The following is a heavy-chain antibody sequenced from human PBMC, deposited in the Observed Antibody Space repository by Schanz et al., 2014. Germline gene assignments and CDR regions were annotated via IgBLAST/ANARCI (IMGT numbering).Heavy chain of an antibody. D-gene: IGHD3-16*01. CDR1: GFNFRGHA. CDR3: TRDRGALINHNDALDL. CDR2: TSTDGTKT. Sequence: QVQLVESGGGVVQPGTSLRLSCAASGFNFRGHAMHWVRQAPGQGLEKVAVTSTDGTKTYYAASVRGRFTISRDNSKNTVYLQMNSLRSEHTAVYYCTRDRGALINHNDALDLWGQGTMVSVSS. V-gene: IGHV3-30*04. J-gene: IGHJ3*01.